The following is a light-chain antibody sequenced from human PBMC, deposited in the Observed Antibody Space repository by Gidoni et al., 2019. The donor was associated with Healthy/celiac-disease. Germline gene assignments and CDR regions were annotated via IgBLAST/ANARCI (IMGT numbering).Light chain of an antibody. V-gene: IGKV1-39*01. CDR3: QKSYSTPT. J-gene: IGKJ4*01. CDR2: AAS. CDR1: QSISSY. Sequence: SVGDRVTITCRASQSISSYLNWYQQKPGKAPKLLIYAASSLQSGVPSRFRGSGSGTDFTLTISSLQPEEFATYYCQKSYSTPTFGGGTKVEIK.